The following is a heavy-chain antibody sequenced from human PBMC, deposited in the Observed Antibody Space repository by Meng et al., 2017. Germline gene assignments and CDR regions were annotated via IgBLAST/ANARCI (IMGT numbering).Heavy chain of an antibody. CDR3: ARVVPEYCSGGSCFGWPLGAFDI. CDR2: INPNSGGT. J-gene: IGHJ3*02. V-gene: IGHV1-2*02. CDR1: GYTFTGYY. D-gene: IGHD2-15*01. Sequence: ASVKVSCKASGYTFTGYYMHWVRQAPGQGLEWMGWINPNSGGTNYAQKFQGRVTMTRDTSISTAYMELSRLRSDATAVYYCARVVPEYCSGGSCFGWPLGAFDIWGQGTMVTVSS.